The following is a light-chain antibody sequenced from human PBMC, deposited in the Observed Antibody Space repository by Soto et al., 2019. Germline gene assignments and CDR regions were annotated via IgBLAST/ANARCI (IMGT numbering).Light chain of an antibody. V-gene: IGLV1-44*01. CDR1: SSNIGSNT. J-gene: IGLJ3*02. Sequence: QSVLTQPPSASGTPGQKITISCSGSSSNIGSNTVNWYQKFPGTAPKLLIYSSILRPSEVPDRFSGSKSGTSAALGITGLQTGDEADYYCGTWESSLSRGWVFGGGTKLTVL. CDR3: GTWESSLSRGWV. CDR2: SSI.